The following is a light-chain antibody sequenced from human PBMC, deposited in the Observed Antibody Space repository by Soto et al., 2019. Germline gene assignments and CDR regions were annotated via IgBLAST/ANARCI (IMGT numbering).Light chain of an antibody. CDR1: QSVLSSSNNKNY. CDR2: WAS. CDR3: QQYYSTPWT. Sequence: DIVMTQSPDSLAVSLGERATINCKSSQSVLSSSNNKNYLTWYQQKLGQPPRLLIYWASTRESGVPDRFSGRGSGADFNLTSNSLQAEDVAVYYCQQYYSTPWTFGKGTKVEIK. V-gene: IGKV4-1*01. J-gene: IGKJ1*01.